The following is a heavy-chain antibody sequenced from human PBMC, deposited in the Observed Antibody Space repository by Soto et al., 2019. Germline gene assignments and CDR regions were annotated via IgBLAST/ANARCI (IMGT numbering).Heavy chain of an antibody. J-gene: IGHJ5*02. CDR3: AREEASRIERWFDP. CDR2: ISYSGST. Sequence: LTCTVSCRILSNGSSCWTWRRQHPGKGLEWIGYISYSGSTHYNPSLKTRLTISLDTSKNQFSLKLSSVTAADTAVYYCAREEASRIERWFDPWGQGTQVTVSS. CDR1: CRILSNGSSC. V-gene: IGHV4-31*03. D-gene: IGHD6-6*01.